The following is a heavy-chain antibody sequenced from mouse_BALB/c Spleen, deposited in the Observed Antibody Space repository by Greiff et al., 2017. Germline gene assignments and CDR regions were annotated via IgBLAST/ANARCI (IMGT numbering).Heavy chain of an antibody. V-gene: IGHV5-12-1*01. Sequence: EVQLVESGGGLVKPGGSLKLSCEASGFAFSSYDMSWVRQTPEKRLEWVAYISSGGGSTYYPDTVKGRFTISRDNAKNTLYLQMSSLKSEDTAMYYCARQLLRDAYWGQGTLVTVSA. CDR1: GFAFSSYD. J-gene: IGHJ3*01. CDR3: ARQLLRDAY. D-gene: IGHD1-1*01. CDR2: ISSGGGST.